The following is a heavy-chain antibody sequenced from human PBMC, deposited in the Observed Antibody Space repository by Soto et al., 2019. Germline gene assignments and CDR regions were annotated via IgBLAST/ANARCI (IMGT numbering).Heavy chain of an antibody. D-gene: IGHD3-3*01. CDR3: ARQISITIFGVVPAFDY. V-gene: IGHV4-39*01. CDR1: GGSISSSSYY. CDR2: IYYSGST. Sequence: PSETLSLTCTVSGGSISSSSYYWGWIRQPPGKRLEWIGSIYYSGSTYYNPSLKSRVTISVDTSKNQFSLKLSSVTAADTAVYYCARQISITIFGVVPAFDYWGQGTLVTVSS. J-gene: IGHJ4*02.